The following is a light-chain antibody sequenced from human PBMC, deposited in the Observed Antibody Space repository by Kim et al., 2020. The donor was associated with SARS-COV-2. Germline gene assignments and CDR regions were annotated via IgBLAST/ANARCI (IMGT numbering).Light chain of an antibody. J-gene: IGKJ1*01. CDR2: GAS. V-gene: IGKV3-15*01. CDR1: QSVSSN. CDR3: QQYNNWART. Sequence: ESQGERATLSCRASQSVSSNLAWYQQKPGQAPRLLIYGASTRATGIPARFSGSGSGTEFTLTISSLQSEDFAVYYCQQYNNWARTFGQGTKVDIK.